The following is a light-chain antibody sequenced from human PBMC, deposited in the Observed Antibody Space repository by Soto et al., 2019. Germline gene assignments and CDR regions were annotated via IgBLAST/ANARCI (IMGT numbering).Light chain of an antibody. V-gene: IGKV1-27*01. CDR1: QGLSNY. CDR2: GAS. CDR3: QKYDSAPLT. Sequence: DIQTTHSPSALSASVGDRVTITCRASQGLSNYLAWYQQKPGKAPKLLIYGASTLQSGVPSRFSGSGSGADLGVGGSSLQPEDVGNYYCQKYDSAPLTFGGGTKVDIK. J-gene: IGKJ4*01.